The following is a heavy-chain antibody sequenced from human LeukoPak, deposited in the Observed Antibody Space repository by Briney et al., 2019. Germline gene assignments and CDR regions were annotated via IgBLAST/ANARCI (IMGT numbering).Heavy chain of an antibody. CDR2: ISAYNGNT. Sequence: ASVKVSCKASGYTFTSYGISWVGQAPGQGLEWMGWISAYNGNTNYAQKLQGRVTMTTDTSTSTAHMELRSLRSDDTAVYYCARGAVGGFGEGYFDYWGQGTLVTVSS. CDR3: ARGAVGGFGEGYFDY. J-gene: IGHJ4*02. CDR1: GYTFTSYG. V-gene: IGHV1-18*01. D-gene: IGHD3-10*01.